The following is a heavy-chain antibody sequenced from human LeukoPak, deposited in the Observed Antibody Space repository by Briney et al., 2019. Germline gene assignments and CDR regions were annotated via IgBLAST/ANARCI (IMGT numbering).Heavy chain of an antibody. CDR3: MRRDQYVSSDS. J-gene: IGHJ4*02. D-gene: IGHD3-16*01. CDR1: GGSFSGYY. CDR2: INHSGST. V-gene: IGHV4-34*01. Sequence: SETLSLTCAVYGGSFSGYYWSWIRQPPGKGLEWIGEINHSGSTNYNPSLKSRVTISVDTSKNQFSLKLSSVTAADTAVYFCMRRDQYVSSDSWGQGTLVTVSS.